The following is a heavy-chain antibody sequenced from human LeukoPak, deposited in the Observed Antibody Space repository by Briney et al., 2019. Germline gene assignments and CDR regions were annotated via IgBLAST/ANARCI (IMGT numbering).Heavy chain of an antibody. V-gene: IGHV3-21*01. CDR1: GFTFSSYS. CDR3: ARDLFGGSCGMDV. Sequence: GGSLRLSYAASGFTFSSYSMNWVRQAPGKGLEWVSSISSSSSYIYYADSVKGRFTISRGNAKNSLYLQMNSLRAEDTAVYYCARDLFGGSCGMDVWGQGTTVTVSS. CDR2: ISSSSSYI. D-gene: IGHD3-16*01. J-gene: IGHJ6*02.